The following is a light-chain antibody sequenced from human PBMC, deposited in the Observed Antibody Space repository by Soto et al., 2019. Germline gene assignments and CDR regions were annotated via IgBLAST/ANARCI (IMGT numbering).Light chain of an antibody. CDR2: DAS. V-gene: IGKV1-5*01. Sequence: DSQMTQSPSTLSASVGDRVTMTCRASQSISKWVAWYHQRPGKAPELLIYDASNLQSGVPARFSGSGSGTDFKLSIRSRAQEELLMDYCRQYGQAFGLGTKVDIK. CDR3: RQYGQA. J-gene: IGKJ1*01. CDR1: QSISKW.